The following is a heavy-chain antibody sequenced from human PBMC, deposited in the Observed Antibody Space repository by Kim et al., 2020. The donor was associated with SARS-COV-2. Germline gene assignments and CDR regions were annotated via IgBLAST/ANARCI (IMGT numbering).Heavy chain of an antibody. Sequence: GGSLRLSCAASGFTFSSYRMNWVRQAPGRGLEWVSSISPSSSSIYYADSVKGRFTISRDNAKNSLYLQMNSLRGEDTAVYYCARKMSGSYCLDNWGQGT. CDR2: ISPSSSSI. V-gene: IGHV3-21*01. D-gene: IGHD1-26*01. CDR3: ARKMSGSYCLDN. J-gene: IGHJ4*01. CDR1: GFTFSSYR.